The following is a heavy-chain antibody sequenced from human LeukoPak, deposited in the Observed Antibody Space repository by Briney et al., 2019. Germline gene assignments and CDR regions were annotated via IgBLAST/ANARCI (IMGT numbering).Heavy chain of an antibody. J-gene: IGHJ4*02. V-gene: IGHV3-23*01. D-gene: IGHD6-19*01. CDR2: MSGRGDTS. CDR3: AKLAGIRGWFVYYFDY. Sequence: GGSLRLSCAASGFTVGTHAMTWVRQAPGKGLKWVSGMSGRGDTSYYADSVKGRFTISRDNSKNTLFLQMNSLRAEDTAVYYCAKLAGIRGWFVYYFDYWGQGTLVTVS. CDR1: GFTVGTHA.